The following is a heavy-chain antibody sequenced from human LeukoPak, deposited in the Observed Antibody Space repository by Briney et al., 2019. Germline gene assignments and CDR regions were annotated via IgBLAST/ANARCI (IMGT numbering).Heavy chain of an antibody. D-gene: IGHD1/OR15-1a*01. CDR3: AKDWGSWNRVHDAFDI. CDR2: IRYDGSNK. Sequence: QTGGSLRLSCAASGFTFSSYGMHWVRQAPGKGLEGGAFIRYDGSNKYYADSVKGRFTISRDNSKNTLYLQMNSLRAEDTAVYYCAKDWGSWNRVHDAFDIWGQGTMVTVSS. CDR1: GFTFSSYG. J-gene: IGHJ3*02. V-gene: IGHV3-30*02.